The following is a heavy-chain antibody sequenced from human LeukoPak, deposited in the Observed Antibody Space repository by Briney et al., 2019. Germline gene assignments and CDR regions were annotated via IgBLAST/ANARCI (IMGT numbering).Heavy chain of an antibody. Sequence: GASVKVSCKASGYTFTSYGIRWVRQAPGQGLEWMGWISAYNGNTNYAQKLQGRVTMTTDTSTSTAYMELRSLRSDDTAVYYCTRDRSYPIWYFDLWGRGTLVTVSS. CDR1: GYTFTSYG. J-gene: IGHJ2*01. CDR3: TRDRSYPIWYFDL. CDR2: ISAYNGNT. V-gene: IGHV1-18*01.